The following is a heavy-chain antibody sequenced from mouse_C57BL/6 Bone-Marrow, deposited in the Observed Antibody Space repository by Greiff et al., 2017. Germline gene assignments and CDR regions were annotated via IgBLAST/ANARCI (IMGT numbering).Heavy chain of an antibody. Sequence: EVMLVESGGGLVQSGRSLRLSCATSGFTFSDFYMEWVRQAPGKGLEWIAASRNKANDYTSEYSASVKGRFIVSRDTSNSIVYLQMNGLRAEETAIYYCARDALLPWYFDVWGTGTTVTVSS. J-gene: IGHJ1*03. V-gene: IGHV7-1*01. CDR1: GFTFSDFY. D-gene: IGHD1-1*01. CDR2: SRNKANDYTS. CDR3: ARDALLPWYFDV.